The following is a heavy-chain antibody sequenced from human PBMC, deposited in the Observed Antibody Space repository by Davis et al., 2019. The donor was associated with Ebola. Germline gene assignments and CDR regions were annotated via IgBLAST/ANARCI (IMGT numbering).Heavy chain of an antibody. Sequence: ASAKVSCKASGYTFTSYGISWVRHAPGQGLEWMGWISAYNGNTNYAQKLQGRVTMTTDTYTSTAYMELRSLRSDDTAVYYCARDLVVGAFDPWGQGTLVTVSS. V-gene: IGHV1-18*01. D-gene: IGHD2-15*01. CDR3: ARDLVVGAFDP. CDR1: GYTFTSYG. J-gene: IGHJ5*02. CDR2: ISAYNGNT.